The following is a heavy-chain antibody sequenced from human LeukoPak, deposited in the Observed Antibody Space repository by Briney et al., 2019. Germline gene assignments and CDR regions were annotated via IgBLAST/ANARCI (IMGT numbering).Heavy chain of an antibody. Sequence: GASVKVSCKASGYTFTSYDINWVRQAPGQGLEWMGWISAYNGNTKYTQKLQDRVTMTTDTSTSTAYMELKTLRSDDTAVYFCARAGYSRFVDDLDYWGQGTLVTVSS. V-gene: IGHV1-18*01. D-gene: IGHD1-26*01. CDR3: ARAGYSRFVDDLDY. CDR1: GYTFTSYD. J-gene: IGHJ4*02. CDR2: ISAYNGNT.